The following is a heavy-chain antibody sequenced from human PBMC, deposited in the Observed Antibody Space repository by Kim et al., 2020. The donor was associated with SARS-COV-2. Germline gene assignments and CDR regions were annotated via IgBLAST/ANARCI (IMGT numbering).Heavy chain of an antibody. Sequence: GGSLRLSCTASGFTFSSYGMTWVRQVPGKGLEWVSSISGSGGKTYYADSVKGRFTISRDNSVNTLYLQINNLRAEDTAVYSCGRIPSGIYYRWFDPWAREPWSPSPQ. J-gene: IGHJ5*02. D-gene: IGHD1-26*01. CDR1: GFTFSSYG. CDR3: GRIPSGIYYRWFDP. CDR2: ISGSGGKT. V-gene: IGHV3-23*01.